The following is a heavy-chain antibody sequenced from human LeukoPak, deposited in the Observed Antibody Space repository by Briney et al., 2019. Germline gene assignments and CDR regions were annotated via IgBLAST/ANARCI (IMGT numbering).Heavy chain of an antibody. J-gene: IGHJ6*02. CDR1: GGSFSSYY. D-gene: IGHD2-2*01. Sequence: SETLSLTCAVYGGSFSSYYWSWIRLSPGKGLEWIGYISHSGVTTYNSSLKSRVAISLDTSKNQFSLKLSSVTAADTAVYFCARQSTVPPVSVYYGMDVWGQGTAVTVSS. V-gene: IGHV4-59*08. CDR3: ARQSTVPPVSVYYGMDV. CDR2: ISHSGVT.